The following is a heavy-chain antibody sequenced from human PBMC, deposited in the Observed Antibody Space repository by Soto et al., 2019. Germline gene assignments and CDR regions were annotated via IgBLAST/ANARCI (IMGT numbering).Heavy chain of an antibody. CDR1: GFTFSNYV. J-gene: IGHJ6*02. V-gene: IGHV3-23*01. CDR3: ARCGYPRYVLPF. CDR2: ISDSGGRT. D-gene: IGHD2-8*02. Sequence: GWSLRLSCAASGFTFSNYVMNWVRQAPGKGLEWVSYISDSGGRTYYAESVMGRFTISRDNSKNTLNLQMNRLRAEDTAVYYYARCGYPRYVLPFSGQRTSVPVS.